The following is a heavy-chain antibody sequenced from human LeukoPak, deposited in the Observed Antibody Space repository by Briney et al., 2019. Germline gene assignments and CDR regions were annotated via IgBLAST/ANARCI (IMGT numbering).Heavy chain of an antibody. CDR2: ISGSGGST. D-gene: IGHD6-19*01. Sequence: PGGSLRLSCAASGFTFSSYAMSWVRQAPGKGLEWVSAISGSGGSTYYADSVKGRFTISRDNSKNTLYLQMNSLRAEDTAVYCCAKDSRRYSSGWRLRFDYWGQGTLVTVSS. J-gene: IGHJ4*02. V-gene: IGHV3-23*01. CDR3: AKDSRRYSSGWRLRFDY. CDR1: GFTFSSYA.